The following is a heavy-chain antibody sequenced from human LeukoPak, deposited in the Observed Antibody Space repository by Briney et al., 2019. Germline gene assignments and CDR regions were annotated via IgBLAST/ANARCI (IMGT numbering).Heavy chain of an antibody. Sequence: GGSLRLSCAASGFTFDDYAMHWVRQAPGKGLEWVSGISWNSGSIGYADSVKGRFTISRDNAKNSLYLQMNSLRAEGMALYYCARESTGFDYWGQGTLVTVSS. V-gene: IGHV3-9*03. CDR2: ISWNSGSI. CDR3: ARESTGFDY. J-gene: IGHJ4*02. D-gene: IGHD3-10*01. CDR1: GFTFDDYA.